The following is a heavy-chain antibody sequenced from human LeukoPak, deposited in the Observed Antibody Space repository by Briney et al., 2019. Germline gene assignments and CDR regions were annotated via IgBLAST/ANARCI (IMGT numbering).Heavy chain of an antibody. CDR2: ISYDGSNK. V-gene: IGHV3-30*03. D-gene: IGHD3-10*01. CDR3: AIRTGYYGSGSPHGMDV. Sequence: PGRSLRLSCAASGFTFNSYGMHWVRQAPGKGLEWVATISYDGSNKYYADSVKGRFTISRDNSKNTLYLQMNSLRDEDTAVYYCAIRTGYYGSGSPHGMDVWGQGTTVTVSS. J-gene: IGHJ6*02. CDR1: GFTFNSYG.